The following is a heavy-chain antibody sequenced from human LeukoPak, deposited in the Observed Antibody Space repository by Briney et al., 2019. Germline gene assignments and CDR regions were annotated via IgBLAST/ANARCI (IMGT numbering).Heavy chain of an antibody. Sequence: GGTLRLSCAASGFTFSSYGMSWVRQAPGKGLEWVSAISGSGGSTYYADSVKGRFTISRDNSKNTLYLQMNSLRAEDTAVYYCAKESFDSGYGDYWGQGTLVTVSS. J-gene: IGHJ4*02. V-gene: IGHV3-23*01. CDR3: AKESFDSGYGDY. CDR2: ISGSGGST. CDR1: GFTFSSYG. D-gene: IGHD5-12*01.